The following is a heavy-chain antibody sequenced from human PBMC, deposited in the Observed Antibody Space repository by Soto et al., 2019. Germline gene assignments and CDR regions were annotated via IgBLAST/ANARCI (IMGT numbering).Heavy chain of an antibody. CDR3: ATDVYDILTVYRSYVFDI. D-gene: IGHD3-9*01. Sequence: ASVKVSCKASGGTFSSYTISWVRQAPGQGLEWMGRIIPILGIANYAQKFQGRVTITADKSTSTAYMELSSLRSEDTAVYYCATDVYDILTVYRSYVFDIGGKGIRVTVPS. V-gene: IGHV1-69*02. CDR1: GGTFSSYT. CDR2: IIPILGIA. J-gene: IGHJ3*02.